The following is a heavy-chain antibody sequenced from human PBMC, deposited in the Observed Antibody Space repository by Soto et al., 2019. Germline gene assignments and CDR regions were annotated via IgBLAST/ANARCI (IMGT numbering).Heavy chain of an antibody. CDR3: FTDRQFRPAY. D-gene: IGHD3-22*01. CDR2: ISSSSSYT. J-gene: IGHJ4*02. CDR1: GFTFSDYY. Sequence: GGSLRLSCAASGFTFSDYYMNWIRQAPGKGLEWVSYISSSSSYTNYADSVKGRFTISRDNAKNSLYLQMNSLKTEDTAVYYCFTDRQFRPAYWGQGTLVTVSS. V-gene: IGHV3-11*03.